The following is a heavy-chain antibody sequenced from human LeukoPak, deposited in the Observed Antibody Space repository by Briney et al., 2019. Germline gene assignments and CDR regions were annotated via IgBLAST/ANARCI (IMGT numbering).Heavy chain of an antibody. J-gene: IGHJ4*02. V-gene: IGHV3-53*01. D-gene: IGHD3-3*01. CDR1: GFTVSSNY. CDR3: ARDRRDFFWSGYWGYFDY. Sequence: GGSLRLSCAASGFTVSSNYMSWVRQAPGKGLEWVSVIYSGGSTYYADSVKGRFTISRDNSKNTLYLQMNSLRAEDTAVYYCARDRRDFFWSGYWGYFDYWGQGTLVTVSS. CDR2: IYSGGST.